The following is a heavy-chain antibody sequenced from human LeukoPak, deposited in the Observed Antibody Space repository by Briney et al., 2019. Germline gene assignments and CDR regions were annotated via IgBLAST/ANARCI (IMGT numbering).Heavy chain of an antibody. CDR2: ISYDGSNK. J-gene: IGHJ4*02. D-gene: IGHD6-19*01. CDR3: ARVDSSGWYLTPTFDY. CDR1: GFTFSSYA. Sequence: PGGSLRLSCAASGFTFSSYAMHWVRQAPGKGLEWVAVISYDGSNKYYADSVKGRFTISRDNSKNTLYLQMNSLRAEDTAVYYCARVDSSGWYLTPTFDYWGQGTLVTVSS. V-gene: IGHV3-30-3*01.